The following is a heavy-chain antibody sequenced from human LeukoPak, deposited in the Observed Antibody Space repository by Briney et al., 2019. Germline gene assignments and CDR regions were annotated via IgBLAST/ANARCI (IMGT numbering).Heavy chain of an antibody. CDR2: INTDGSST. Sequence: PGGSLRLSCAASGFTFSSYWMHWVRQAPGKGLVWVSRINTDGSSTSYADSVKGRFTISRDNAKNTLYLQMNSLRAEDTAVYYCARVPYYYDSNGYFGYWGQGTLVTVSS. CDR1: GFTFSSYW. D-gene: IGHD3-22*01. CDR3: ARVPYYYDSNGYFGY. J-gene: IGHJ4*02. V-gene: IGHV3-74*01.